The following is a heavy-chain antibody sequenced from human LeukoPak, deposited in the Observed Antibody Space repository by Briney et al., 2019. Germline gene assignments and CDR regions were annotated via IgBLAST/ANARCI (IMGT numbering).Heavy chain of an antibody. Sequence: GGSLSLSCALARFTLSRLAMTWVRHAPEGGRGWVSAISGRGGSTYYTDSEKGRFTISIDNSKNTLYLQMNSLRAEDTAVYYCAKDRGFAVPGARGIAIHGSYDPWCQETMVTVAS. CDR2: ISGRGGST. CDR3: AKDRGFAVPGARGIAIHGSYDP. V-gene: IGHV3-23*01. D-gene: IGHD2-21*01. J-gene: IGHJ5*02. CDR1: RFTLSRLA.